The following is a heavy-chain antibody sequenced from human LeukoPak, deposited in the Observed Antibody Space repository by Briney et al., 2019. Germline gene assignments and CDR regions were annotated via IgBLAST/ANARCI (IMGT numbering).Heavy chain of an antibody. CDR3: ARGGGLDV. V-gene: IGHV3-7*03. J-gene: IGHJ6*02. CDR2: INHNGNVN. CDR1: GFSFNSDW. Sequence: GGSLRLSCAASGFSFNSDWMNWARQAPGKGLEWVASINHNGNVNYYVDSVKGRFTISRDNAKNSLYLQMSNLRAEDTAVYFCARGGGLDVWGQGATVTVSS. D-gene: IGHD3-16*01.